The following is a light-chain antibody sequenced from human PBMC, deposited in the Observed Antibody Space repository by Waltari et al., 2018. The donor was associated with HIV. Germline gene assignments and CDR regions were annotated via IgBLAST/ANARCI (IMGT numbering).Light chain of an antibody. V-gene: IGLV2-11*01. Sequence: QSSLTQPRSVSGSPGQSVTISCSGTSSDVGSYTYVSWYQQHPGKPPKVMIYDVSKRPSGVPDRFSGSKSGKTASLTISGLQAEDEADYYCCSYAGMYTWVFGGGTKLTVL. J-gene: IGLJ3*02. CDR1: SSDVGSYTY. CDR2: DVS. CDR3: CSYAGMYTWV.